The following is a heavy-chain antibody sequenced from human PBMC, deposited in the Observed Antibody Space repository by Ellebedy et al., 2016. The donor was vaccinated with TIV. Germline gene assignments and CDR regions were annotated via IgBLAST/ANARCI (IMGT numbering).Heavy chain of an antibody. V-gene: IGHV3-23*01. CDR2: ISASGGST. J-gene: IGHJ6*02. D-gene: IGHD3-10*01. Sequence: GESLKISCAASGFTFSSYAMSWVRQAPGKGLEWVSGISASGGSTYYADSVKGRLTISRDNSKNTLYLQMSTLKIEDTGVYFCATLMGITMVRGLIQTDYYYYGMDVWGQGTTVTVSS. CDR3: ATLMGITMVRGLIQTDYYYYGMDV. CDR1: GFTFSSYA.